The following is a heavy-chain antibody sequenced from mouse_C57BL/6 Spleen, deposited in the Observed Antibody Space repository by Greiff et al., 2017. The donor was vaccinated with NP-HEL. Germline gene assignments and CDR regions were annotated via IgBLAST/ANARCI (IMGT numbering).Heavy chain of an antibody. CDR3: ARSGDYDVGGAMDY. CDR1: GYTFTSYG. CDR2: IYPRSGNT. V-gene: IGHV1-81*01. Sequence: QVQLKESGAELARPGASVKLSCKASGYTFTSYGISWVKQRTGQGLEWIGEIYPRSGNTYYNEKFKGKATLTADKSSSTAYMELRSLTSEDSAVYFCARSGDYDVGGAMDYWGQGTSVTVSS. J-gene: IGHJ4*01. D-gene: IGHD2-4*01.